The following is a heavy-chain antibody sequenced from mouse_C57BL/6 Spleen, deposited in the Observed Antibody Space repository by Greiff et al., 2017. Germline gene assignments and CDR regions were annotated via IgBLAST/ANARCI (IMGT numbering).Heavy chain of an antibody. CDR1: GFTFSSYA. J-gene: IGHJ2*01. V-gene: IGHV5-4*03. CDR3: ARSGGTGDYFDY. Sequence: EVKLVESGGGLVKPGGSLKLSCAASGFTFSSYAMSWVRQTPEKRLEWVATISDGGSYTYYPDNVKGRFTISRANAKNNLYLQMSHLKSEDTAMYYCARSGGTGDYFDYWGQGTTLTVSS. D-gene: IGHD3-3*01. CDR2: ISDGGSYT.